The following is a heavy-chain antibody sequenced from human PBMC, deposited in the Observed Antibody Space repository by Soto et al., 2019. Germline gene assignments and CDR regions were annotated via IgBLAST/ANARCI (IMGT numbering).Heavy chain of an antibody. V-gene: IGHV3-23*01. CDR2: ISGSGDST. CDR3: AKDGFDDFPLDY. Sequence: GGSLRLSCAASGFTFSSYAMIWVRQAPGKGLEWVSTISGSGDSTYYAVSVKGRFTISRDNSKNMLHLQVNSLRAEDTAVYYCAKDGFDDFPLDYWGQGTLVTVSS. CDR1: GFTFSSYA. J-gene: IGHJ4*02. D-gene: IGHD3-16*01.